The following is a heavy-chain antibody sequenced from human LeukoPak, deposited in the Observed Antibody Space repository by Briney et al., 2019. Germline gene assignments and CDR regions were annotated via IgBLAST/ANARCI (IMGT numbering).Heavy chain of an antibody. CDR1: GASVSSDY. CDR3: GRNLGSGIDH. CDR2: THYRGDI. Sequence: SETLPLTCSVSGASVSSDYWNWIRQSPGRGLEWIGYTHYRGDINYNPSLKRRLTMSVDASSNQVSLKLRSVTAAYAAVYYCGRNLGSGIDHWGQGTLVTVSS. D-gene: IGHD3-10*01. J-gene: IGHJ4*02. V-gene: IGHV4-59*02.